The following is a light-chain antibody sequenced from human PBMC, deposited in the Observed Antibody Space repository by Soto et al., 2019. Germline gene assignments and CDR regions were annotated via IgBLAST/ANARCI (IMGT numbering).Light chain of an antibody. CDR3: QQYGSSPPLT. V-gene: IGKV3-20*01. CDR1: QTVSSNF. Sequence: IVLTQSPGTLSLSPGERATLSCRASQTVSSNFLAWYQEKPGQGPRLLIYGASTRATGIPDRFSGSGSGTDFTLTIRRLEPEDFAVYYCQQYGSSPPLTFGGGTKVDIK. J-gene: IGKJ4*01. CDR2: GAS.